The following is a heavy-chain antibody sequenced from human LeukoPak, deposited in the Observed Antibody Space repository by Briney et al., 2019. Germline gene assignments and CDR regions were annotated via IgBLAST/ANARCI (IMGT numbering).Heavy chain of an antibody. D-gene: IGHD3-10*01. CDR3: ARDGVRGLTFNWFDP. J-gene: IGHJ5*02. Sequence: PSETLSLTCTVSGGSISSYYWSWIRQPPGKGLGWIGRIYTSGSTNYNPSLKSRVTMSVDTSKNQFSLKLSSVAAADTAVYYCARDGVRGLTFNWFDPWGQGALVTVSS. CDR2: IYTSGST. V-gene: IGHV4-4*07. CDR1: GGSISSYY.